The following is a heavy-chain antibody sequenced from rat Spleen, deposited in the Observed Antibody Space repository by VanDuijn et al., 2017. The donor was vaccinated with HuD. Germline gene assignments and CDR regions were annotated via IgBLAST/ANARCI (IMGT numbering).Heavy chain of an antibody. V-gene: IGHV5-58*01. CDR2: ISPDGGDT. CDR1: GFTFSSYW. CDR3: AVAGFGY. D-gene: IGHD4-4*01. Sequence: EVQLVESGGGLGHPGESLKLSCVASGFTFSSYWMFWIRQAPGEGLEWLSSISPDGGDTYYPDSVKGRFTISRDNAENTVYLQMNSLRSEDTATYYCAVAGFGYWGQGIMVTVSS. J-gene: IGHJ2*01.